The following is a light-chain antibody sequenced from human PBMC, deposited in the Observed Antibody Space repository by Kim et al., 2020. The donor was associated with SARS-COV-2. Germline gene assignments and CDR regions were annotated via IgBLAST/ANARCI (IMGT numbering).Light chain of an antibody. CDR1: QSINIW. Sequence: DIQMTQSPSTLSASVGDRVTITCRASQSINIWLAWYQQKPGKAPNLLIYDASNLESGVPSRFSGGGSGTEFTLTISSLQPDDFATYYCQEYKSNSWTFGQGTKVEI. CDR2: DAS. V-gene: IGKV1-5*01. J-gene: IGKJ1*01. CDR3: QEYKSNSWT.